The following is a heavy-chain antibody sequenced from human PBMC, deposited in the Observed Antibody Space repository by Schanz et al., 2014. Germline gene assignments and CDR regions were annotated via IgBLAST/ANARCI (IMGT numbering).Heavy chain of an antibody. V-gene: IGHV4-34*01. CDR1: GGSFSGYY. CDR3: ARGGYSSGWYDRDIAHFDY. J-gene: IGHJ4*02. Sequence: QVQLQQWGAGLLKPSETLSLTCAVDGGSFSGYYWSWIRQSPDKGLEWIGEINHSANTTYNPSLKSRVTISVDSSKNQFSLMLNSVTAADTAVYYCARGGYSSGWYDRDIAHFDYWGQGTLVTVSS. D-gene: IGHD6-19*01. CDR2: INHSANT.